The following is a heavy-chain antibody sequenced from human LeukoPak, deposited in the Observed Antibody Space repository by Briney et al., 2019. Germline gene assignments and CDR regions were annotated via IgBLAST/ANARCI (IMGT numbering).Heavy chain of an antibody. CDR1: GFTFSSYS. J-gene: IGHJ5*02. CDR3: ARVADDYGYNWFDP. V-gene: IGHV3-21*01. CDR2: ISSSSSYI. Sequence: PGGSLRLSCAASGFTFSSYSMNWVRQAPVKGLEWVSSISSSSSYIYYADSVKGRFTISRDNAKNSLYLQMNSLRAEDTAVYYCARVADDYGYNWFDPWGQGTLVTVSS. D-gene: IGHD4-17*01.